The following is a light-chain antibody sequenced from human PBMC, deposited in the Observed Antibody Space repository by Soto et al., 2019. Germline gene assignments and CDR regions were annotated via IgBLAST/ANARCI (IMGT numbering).Light chain of an antibody. CDR2: DVS. CDR3: SSYTSSNTYV. CDR1: ISDVSGYNF. Sequence: QSVVTQPASVSGSPGQSLTISCRGTISDVSGYNFVSWYQQYPGEAPKLMIYDVSNRPSGVSNRFSGSKAGNTASLTISGLQAEDEADYYCSSYTSSNTYVFGTGTKVTVL. V-gene: IGLV2-14*03. J-gene: IGLJ1*01.